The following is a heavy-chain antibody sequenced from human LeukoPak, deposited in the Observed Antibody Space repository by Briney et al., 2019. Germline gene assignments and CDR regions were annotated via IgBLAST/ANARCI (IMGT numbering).Heavy chain of an antibody. Sequence: GASVKVSCKASGYTFTSYDINWVRQATGQGLEWMGWMNPNSGNTGYAQKFQGRVTITRNTSISTAYMELSSLRSEDTAVYYCARGGYCSGGSCYPAPHDYWGQGTLVTVSS. D-gene: IGHD2-15*01. CDR3: ARGGYCSGGSCYPAPHDY. CDR2: MNPNSGNT. CDR1: GYTFTSYD. V-gene: IGHV1-8*03. J-gene: IGHJ4*02.